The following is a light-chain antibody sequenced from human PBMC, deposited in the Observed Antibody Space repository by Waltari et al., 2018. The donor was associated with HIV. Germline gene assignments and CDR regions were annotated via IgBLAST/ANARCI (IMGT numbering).Light chain of an antibody. Sequence: SYVLTQPPSVSVAPGQTARITCGGNNIGTRSVHWYQQKPGQAPVLVVHDDSDRPSGIPERFSGSNSGNTATVTISRVEAGDEADYYCQVWDVNSDQMIFGGGTKLTVL. J-gene: IGLJ2*01. CDR1: NIGTRS. V-gene: IGLV3-21*02. CDR3: QVWDVNSDQMI. CDR2: DDS.